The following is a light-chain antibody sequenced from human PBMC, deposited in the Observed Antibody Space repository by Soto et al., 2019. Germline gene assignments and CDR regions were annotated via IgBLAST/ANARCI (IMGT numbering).Light chain of an antibody. CDR2: GAS. J-gene: IGKJ1*01. V-gene: IGKV3-20*01. CDR3: QHYDNSPRT. Sequence: EIVLTQSPGTLSLSPGERATLSCRASQSVSSSFLAWYQQKPGQAPRLLIYGASSRPTGIPYRFSGSGSGTDFTLTISRLEPEDFAVYYFQHYDNSPRTFGQGTKVEIK. CDR1: QSVSSSF.